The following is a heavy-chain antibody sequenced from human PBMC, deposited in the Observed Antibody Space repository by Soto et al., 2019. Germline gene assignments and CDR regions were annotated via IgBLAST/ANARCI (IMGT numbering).Heavy chain of an antibody. V-gene: IGHV3-23*01. CDR2: ISGSGGST. CDR3: AKSSLAAAQDY. Sequence: EVQLLESGGGLVQPGGSLRLSCAASGFTFSSYAMSWVRQAPGKGLECASAISGSGGSTYYADSVKGRLTVSRENSNAPLYLQMNSLSAEDTAGCYCAKSSLAAAQDYWGQGTLVTVAS. CDR1: GFTFSSYA. D-gene: IGHD6-13*01. J-gene: IGHJ4*02.